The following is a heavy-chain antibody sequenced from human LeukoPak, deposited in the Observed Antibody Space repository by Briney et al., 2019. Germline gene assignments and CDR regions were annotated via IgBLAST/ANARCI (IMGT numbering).Heavy chain of an antibody. D-gene: IGHD6-19*01. V-gene: IGHV3-66*01. CDR2: IYSGGST. CDR1: GFTVSSNY. J-gene: IGHJ4*02. CDR3: ARDAGYSSGWYGESYFDY. Sequence: GGSLRLSCAASGFTVSSNYMSWVRQAPGKGLEWVSVIYSGGSTYYADSVKGRFTISRDNSKNTLYLQMNSLRAEDTAVYYCARDAGYSSGWYGESYFDYWGQGTLVTVSS.